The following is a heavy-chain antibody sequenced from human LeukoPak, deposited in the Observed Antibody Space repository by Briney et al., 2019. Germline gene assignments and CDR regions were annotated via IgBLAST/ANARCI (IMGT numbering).Heavy chain of an antibody. CDR1: GGTFSSYA. CDR2: IIPILGIA. V-gene: IGHV1-69*04. Sequence: ASVKVSCKASGGTFSSYAISWVRQAPGQGLEWMGRIIPILGIANYAQKFQGRVTITADKSTSTAYMELSSLRSEDTAVYYCATNNRKLRYFDWLLDYWGQGTLVTVSS. J-gene: IGHJ4*02. CDR3: ATNNRKLRYFDWLLDY. D-gene: IGHD3-9*01.